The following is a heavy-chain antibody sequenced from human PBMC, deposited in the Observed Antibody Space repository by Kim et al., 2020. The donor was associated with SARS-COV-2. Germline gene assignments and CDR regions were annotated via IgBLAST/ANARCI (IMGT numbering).Heavy chain of an antibody. CDR3: AREAGYTDSWFRDYFYYMDV. J-gene: IGHJ6*03. V-gene: IGHV3-30*07. Sequence: GRFTISRDNSKNTLYLQMNSLRVGDTAVYYCAREAGYTDSWFRDYFYYMDVWGKGTTVTVSS. D-gene: IGHD6-13*01.